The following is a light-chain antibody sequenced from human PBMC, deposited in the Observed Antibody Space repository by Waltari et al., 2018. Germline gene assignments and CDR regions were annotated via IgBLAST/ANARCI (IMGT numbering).Light chain of an antibody. CDR3: QQSDITPRT. CDR1: QNINNY. J-gene: IGKJ2*01. V-gene: IGKV1-39*01. CDR2: GAS. Sequence: DIQMTQSPSSLSASVGDRVTITCRSRQNINNYLNWYQQKPGNAPELLIYGASNLQSGVPSRFSGSGSGSDFSLTISSLQPEDFATYYCQQSDITPRTFGQGTKLEI.